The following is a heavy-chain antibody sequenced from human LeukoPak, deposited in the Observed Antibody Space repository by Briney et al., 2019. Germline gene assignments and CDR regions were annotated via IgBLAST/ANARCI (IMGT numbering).Heavy chain of an antibody. J-gene: IGHJ4*02. V-gene: IGHV4-39*01. Sequence: ASETLSLTCTGSGGSISSSSYYWGWIRQPPGKGLEWIGSIYYSGSTYYNPSLKSRVTISVDTSKNQFSLKLSSVTAADTAVYYCARTAELEKAGVSFNWGQGTLVTVSS. D-gene: IGHD6-19*01. CDR1: GGSISSSSYY. CDR3: ARTAELEKAGVSFN. CDR2: IYYSGST.